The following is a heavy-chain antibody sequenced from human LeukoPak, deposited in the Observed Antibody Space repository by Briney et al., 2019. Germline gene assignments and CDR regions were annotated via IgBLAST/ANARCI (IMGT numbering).Heavy chain of an antibody. D-gene: IGHD2-8*01. V-gene: IGHV1-2*02. J-gene: IGHJ6*02. Sequence: ASVKVSCKASGYTFTGYYMHWVRQAPGQGLEWMGWINPNSGGTNYAQKFQGRVTMTRDTSISTAYMELSRLRSDDTAVYYCAKGTVYAVLACMDVWGQGTTVTVSS. CDR2: INPNSGGT. CDR1: GYTFTGYY. CDR3: AKGTVYAVLACMDV.